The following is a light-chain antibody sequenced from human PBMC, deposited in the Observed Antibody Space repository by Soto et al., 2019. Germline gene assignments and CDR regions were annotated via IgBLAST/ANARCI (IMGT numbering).Light chain of an antibody. CDR2: GAS. V-gene: IGKV3-20*01. CDR1: QSVSNNY. J-gene: IGKJ5*01. Sequence: EIVLTQSPGTLSLSPGERATLSCRASQSVSNNYLAWYQQKPGQAPRRLLYGASSRATGIPDRFSGSGSGTDFTLTISRLEPEDFAVYYCQQYSTSPTFGEATRLEIK. CDR3: QQYSTSPT.